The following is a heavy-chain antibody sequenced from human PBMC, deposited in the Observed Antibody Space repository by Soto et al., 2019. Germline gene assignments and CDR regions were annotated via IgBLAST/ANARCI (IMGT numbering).Heavy chain of an antibody. J-gene: IGHJ6*02. CDR3: ARAMVRGVIWGYYYYGMDV. Sequence: SETLSLTCAVSGGSISSSNWWSWVRQPPGKGLEWIGEIYHSGSTNYNPSLKSRVTISVDKSKNQFSLKLSSVTAADTAVYYCARAMVRGVIWGYYYYGMDVWGQGTTVTVS. V-gene: IGHV4-4*02. CDR1: GGSISSSNW. CDR2: IYHSGST. D-gene: IGHD3-10*01.